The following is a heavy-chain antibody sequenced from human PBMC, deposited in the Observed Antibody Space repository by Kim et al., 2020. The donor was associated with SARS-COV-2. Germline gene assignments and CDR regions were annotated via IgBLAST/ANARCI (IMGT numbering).Heavy chain of an antibody. CDR3: ARALDSTNAFDI. V-gene: IGHV3-53*01. D-gene: IGHD3-22*01. Sequence: YHADSVNGRFTISRDNSKNTLYLQTNSLRAEDTAVYYCARALDSTNAFDIWGQGTMVTVSS. J-gene: IGHJ3*02.